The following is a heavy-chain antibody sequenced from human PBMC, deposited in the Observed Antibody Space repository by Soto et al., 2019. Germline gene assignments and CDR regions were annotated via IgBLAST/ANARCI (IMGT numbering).Heavy chain of an antibody. CDR3: ARATVNVIPPARRGWFDP. CDR1: GDSINSDDYY. D-gene: IGHD2-2*01. V-gene: IGHV4-30-4*01. J-gene: IGHJ5*02. CDR2: IYYSGST. Sequence: SETLSLTCTVSGDSINSDDYYWSWIRQPPGKGLEWIGYIYYSGSTYYNPSLKSRTAISVDTSKNHFSLKLSSVTAADTAVYYCARATVNVIPPARRGWFDPWGQGTLVTVSS.